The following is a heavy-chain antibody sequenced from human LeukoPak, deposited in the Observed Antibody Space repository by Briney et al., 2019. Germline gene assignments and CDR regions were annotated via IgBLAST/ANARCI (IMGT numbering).Heavy chain of an antibody. Sequence: GGSLRLSCAASGFTVSSNYMSWVRQAPGKGLEWVGFIRSKAYGGTTKNAASVKGRFTISRDDSRSIAYLQMNSLKTEDTAVYYCTRRYNYDSSGYYYVRDAFDIWGQGTMVTVSS. CDR3: TRRYNYDSSGYYYVRDAFDI. D-gene: IGHD3-22*01. J-gene: IGHJ3*02. CDR1: GFTVSSNY. CDR2: IRSKAYGGTT. V-gene: IGHV3-49*04.